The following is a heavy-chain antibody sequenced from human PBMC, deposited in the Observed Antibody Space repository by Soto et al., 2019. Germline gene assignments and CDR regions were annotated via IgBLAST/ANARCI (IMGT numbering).Heavy chain of an antibody. J-gene: IGHJ4*01. CDR3: ARAYSGAYSSFDF. CDR1: GFSLTTRRMS. Sequence: SGPTLVNPTQTLTLTCTFSGFSLTTRRMSVTWIRQPPGKALEWLARMEWDDESFYSTSLRTRLTVSKDTSKNQVVLTMTDMDPVDTATYYCARAYSGAYSSFDFWGHGTLVTVSS. D-gene: IGHD1-26*01. CDR2: MEWDDES. V-gene: IGHV2-70*04.